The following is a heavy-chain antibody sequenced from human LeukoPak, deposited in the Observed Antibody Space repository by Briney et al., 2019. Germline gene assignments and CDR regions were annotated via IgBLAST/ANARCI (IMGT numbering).Heavy chain of an antibody. V-gene: IGHV4-34*01. CDR3: ARHHLSGSSGWYDYFDY. Sequence: KPSETLSLTCAVYGGSFSGYYWSWIRQPPGKGLECIGEINHSGSTYYNPSLKSRVTIFVDTSKNPLSLKLSSVTAADTAVYYCARHHLSGSSGWYDYFDYWGQGTLVTVSS. J-gene: IGHJ4*02. CDR1: GGSFSGYY. D-gene: IGHD6-19*01. CDR2: INHSGST.